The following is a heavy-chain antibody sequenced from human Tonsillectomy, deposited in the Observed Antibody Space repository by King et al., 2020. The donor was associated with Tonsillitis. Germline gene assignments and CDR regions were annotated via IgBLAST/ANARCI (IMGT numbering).Heavy chain of an antibody. Sequence: VTLKESGPALVKSTQTLTLTCTFSGFSLNTSGVCVPWIRQPPGKALEWLALIDWDDDKFYSTSLKTRLTISKDTSKNQVVLTMTNMDVVDTATYYCARIPYLSTTAFDIWGQGTVVTVSS. J-gene: IGHJ3*02. CDR3: ARIPYLSTTAFDI. D-gene: IGHD1-14*01. CDR1: GFSLNTSGVC. CDR2: IDWDDDK. V-gene: IGHV2-70*01.